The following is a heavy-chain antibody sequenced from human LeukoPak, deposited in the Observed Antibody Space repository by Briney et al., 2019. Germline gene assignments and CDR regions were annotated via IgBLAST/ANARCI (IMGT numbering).Heavy chain of an antibody. CDR1: GFSFGNYW. Sequence: GGSLRLSCAGSGFSFGNYWMSWVRQAPGKGLEWVSFIYSDNTHYSDSVKGRFTISRDNSKNTLYLQMNSLRAEDTAVYYCARRAGAYSHPYDYWGQGTLVTVSS. V-gene: IGHV3-53*01. CDR3: ARRAGAYSHPYDY. CDR2: IYSDNT. J-gene: IGHJ4*02. D-gene: IGHD4/OR15-4a*01.